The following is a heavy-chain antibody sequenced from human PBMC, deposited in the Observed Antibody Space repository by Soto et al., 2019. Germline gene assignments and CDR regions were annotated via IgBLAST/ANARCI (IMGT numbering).Heavy chain of an antibody. CDR3: SRGFLEWLPYGMDV. Sequence: GGSLRLSCAASGFTFSSYGMHWVRQAPGKGLEWVAVISYDVSNKYYADSVKGRFTISRDNSKNTLYLQMNSLRAEDTAVYYCSRGFLEWLPYGMDVWGQGTRVTFSS. CDR1: GFTFSSYG. V-gene: IGHV3-30*03. D-gene: IGHD3-3*01. J-gene: IGHJ6*02. CDR2: ISYDVSNK.